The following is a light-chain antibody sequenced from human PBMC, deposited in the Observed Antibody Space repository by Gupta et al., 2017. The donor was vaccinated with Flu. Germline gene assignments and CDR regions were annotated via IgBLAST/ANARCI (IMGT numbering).Light chain of an antibody. J-gene: IGKJ3*01. CDR3: QKYNSALGT. Sequence: DIQMTQSPSSLSASIGDRVTITCRASQGINNFLAWYQQKPGKVPKLLIYGASTLQSGVPSRFSGSRSGTEFTLTISGLQPEDAAIYYCQKYNSALGTFGPGTTVHIK. CDR2: GAS. V-gene: IGKV1-27*01. CDR1: QGINNF.